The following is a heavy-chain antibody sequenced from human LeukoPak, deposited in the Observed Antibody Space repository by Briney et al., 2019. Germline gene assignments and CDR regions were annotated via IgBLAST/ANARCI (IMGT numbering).Heavy chain of an antibody. CDR1: GFTFSSYE. J-gene: IGHJ4*02. CDR2: IRYDGSNK. CDR3: AKDHLYRYSSSWYYFDY. D-gene: IGHD6-13*01. Sequence: PGGSLRLSCAASGFTFSSYEMNWVRQAPGKGLEWVAFIRYDGSNKYYADSVKGRFTISRDNSKNTLYLQMNSLRAEDTAVYYCAKDHLYRYSSSWYYFDYWGQGTLVTVSS. V-gene: IGHV3-30*02.